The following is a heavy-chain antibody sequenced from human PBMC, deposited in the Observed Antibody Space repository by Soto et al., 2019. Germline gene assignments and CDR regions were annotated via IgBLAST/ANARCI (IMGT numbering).Heavy chain of an antibody. CDR3: ARDGPRLVVVTLPYYYGMDV. V-gene: IGHV1-69*12. D-gene: IGHD2-21*02. CDR1: GGTFSSYA. Sequence: QVQLVQSGAEVKKPGSSVKVSCKASGGTFSSYAISWVRQAPGQGLEWMGGIIPIFGTANYAQKFQGRVTITADESTSTAYMELSSLRSEDTAVYYCARDGPRLVVVTLPYYYGMDVWGQGTTVTVSS. CDR2: IIPIFGTA. J-gene: IGHJ6*02.